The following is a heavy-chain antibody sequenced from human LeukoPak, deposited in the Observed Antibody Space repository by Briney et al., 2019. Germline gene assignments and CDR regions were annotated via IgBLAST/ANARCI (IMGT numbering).Heavy chain of an antibody. V-gene: IGHV1-69*05. J-gene: IGHJ4*02. D-gene: IGHD4-23*01. CDR2: TIPIFGTA. CDR3: ARGTGGNALVIDY. CDR1: GGTFSSYA. Sequence: ASVKVSCKASGGTFSSYAISWVRQAPGQGLEWMGRTIPIFGTANYAQKFQGRVTITTDESTSTAYMELSSLRSEDTAVYYCARGTGGNALVIDYWGQGTLVTVSS.